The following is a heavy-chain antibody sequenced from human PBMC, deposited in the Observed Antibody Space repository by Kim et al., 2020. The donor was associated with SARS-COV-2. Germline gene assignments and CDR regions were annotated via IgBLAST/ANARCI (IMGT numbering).Heavy chain of an antibody. V-gene: IGHV3-23*01. D-gene: IGHD6-13*01. Sequence: GGSLRLSCAASGFTFSSYAMSWVRQAPGKGLEWVSTIGGSGASTYYADSVKGRFTISRDNSKNTMYLQMNSLRAEDTAEYYCAKALIAAGGRYYFNVMDVWGQGTTVTVSS. CDR3: AKALIAAGGRYYFNVMDV. CDR2: IGGSGAST. CDR1: GFTFSSYA. J-gene: IGHJ6*02.